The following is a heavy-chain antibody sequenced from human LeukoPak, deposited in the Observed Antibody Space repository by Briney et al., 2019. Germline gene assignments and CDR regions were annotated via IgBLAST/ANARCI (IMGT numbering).Heavy chain of an antibody. Sequence: SETLSLTCSVSDGSIDSYYWNWIRRPPGKGLEWIGYIYYNGNTNYSPSLKSRVTMSVDTSKNLFSLKVSSVTAADTAVYYCARGRSNYYGMDVWGQGTTVTVSS. CDR1: DGSIDSYY. CDR3: ARGRSNYYGMDV. D-gene: IGHD1-26*01. V-gene: IGHV4-59*01. J-gene: IGHJ6*02. CDR2: IYYNGNT.